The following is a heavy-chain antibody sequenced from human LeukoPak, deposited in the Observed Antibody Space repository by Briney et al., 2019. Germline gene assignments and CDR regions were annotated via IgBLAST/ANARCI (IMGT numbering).Heavy chain of an antibody. Sequence: GASVKVSCKASGGTFSSYAISWVRQAPGQGLEWMGGIIPIFGTANYAQKFQGRVTITTDESTSTAYMELSSLRSEDTAVYYCARHRGPFWSGYYDYWGQGTLVTVSS. CDR1: GGTFSSYA. CDR3: ARHRGPFWSGYYDY. J-gene: IGHJ4*02. V-gene: IGHV1-69*05. CDR2: IIPIFGTA. D-gene: IGHD3-3*01.